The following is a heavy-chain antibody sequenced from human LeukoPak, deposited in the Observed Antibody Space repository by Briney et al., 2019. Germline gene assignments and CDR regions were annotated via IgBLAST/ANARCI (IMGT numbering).Heavy chain of an antibody. CDR3: ARCPYDSSGYYPLNFDY. V-gene: IGHV4-30-4*08. J-gene: IGHJ4*02. Sequence: PSQTLSLTCTASGGSISSGDYYWSWIRQPPGKGLEWIGYVYYSGSTYYNPSLKSRVTISVDTSKNQFSLKLSSVTAADTAVYYCARCPYDSSGYYPLNFDYWGQGTLVTVSS. CDR2: VYYSGST. D-gene: IGHD3-22*01. CDR1: GGSISSGDYY.